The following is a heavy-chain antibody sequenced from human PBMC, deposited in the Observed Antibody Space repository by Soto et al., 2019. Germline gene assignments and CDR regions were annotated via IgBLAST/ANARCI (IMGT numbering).Heavy chain of an antibody. J-gene: IGHJ4*02. Sequence: QVQLVQSGAEVKKPGSSVKVSCKASGGIFSTYAISWLRQAPGQGLEWMGGIIPIFGTPNYAQRFQGRVTITADESTSTDYMELSRLRSEDTAVYYCARERDGYGSGNYYNRIDFWGQGTLVTVSS. CDR1: GGIFSTYA. CDR3: ARERDGYGSGNYYNRIDF. D-gene: IGHD3-10*01. V-gene: IGHV1-69*01. CDR2: IIPIFGTP.